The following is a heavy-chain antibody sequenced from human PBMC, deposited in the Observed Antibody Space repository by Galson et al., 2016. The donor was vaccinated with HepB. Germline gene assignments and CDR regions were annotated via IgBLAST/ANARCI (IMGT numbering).Heavy chain of an antibody. CDR1: GFPTFTNFA. CDR3: AKNRGSDYKNYYMNV. D-gene: IGHD4-11*01. Sequence: SLRLSCAASGFPTFTNFAMSWVRQAPGKGLEWVSTMSGSGRGTFYADSVKGRFTISRDNSKNTLYLEMNGLRAEDTAVYYCAKNRGSDYKNYYMNVWGKGTTVTVSS. V-gene: IGHV3-23*01. J-gene: IGHJ6*03. CDR2: MSGSGRGT.